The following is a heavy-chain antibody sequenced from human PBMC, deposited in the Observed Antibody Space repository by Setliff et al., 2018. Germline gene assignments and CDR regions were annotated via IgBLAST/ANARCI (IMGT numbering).Heavy chain of an antibody. CDR2: IHTSGST. J-gene: IGHJ5*02. Sequence: PSETLSLTCAVSGGSLTSGSYYWTWIRQPAGKALEWIGRIHTSGSTNYSPSLKSRLTISVDTSKNQLSLRLTSVTAADTAVYYCARSNSTRYNSLDPWGQGTRVTVSS. D-gene: IGHD4-17*01. V-gene: IGHV4-61*02. CDR3: ARSNSTRYNSLDP. CDR1: GGSLTSGSYY.